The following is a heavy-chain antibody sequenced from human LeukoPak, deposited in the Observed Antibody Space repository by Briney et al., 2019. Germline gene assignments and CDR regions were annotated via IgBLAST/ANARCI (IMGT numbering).Heavy chain of an antibody. D-gene: IGHD5-18*01. V-gene: IGHV4-4*07. CDR1: GGSISSYY. Sequence: SETLSLTCTVSGGSISSYYWSWIRQPPGKGLEWIGRINNSGSTNYNPSLKSRVTISVDTSKNQFSLKLSSVTAADTAVYYCASGYSYHDAFDIWGQGTMVSVSS. CDR2: INNSGST. CDR3: ASGYSYHDAFDI. J-gene: IGHJ3*02.